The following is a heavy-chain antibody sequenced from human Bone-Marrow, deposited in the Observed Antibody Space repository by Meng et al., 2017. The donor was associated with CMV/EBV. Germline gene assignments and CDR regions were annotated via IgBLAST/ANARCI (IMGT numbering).Heavy chain of an antibody. CDR3: ARENVEMATVIDY. CDR2: IYSGGST. Sequence: GESLKISCAASGFTVSSNYMSWVRQAPGKGLEWVSVIYSGGSTYYADSVKGRFTISRDNSKNTLYLQMNSLRAEDTAVYYCARENVEMATVIDYWGQGTLVTVSS. CDR1: GFTVSSNY. V-gene: IGHV3-66*02. J-gene: IGHJ4*02. D-gene: IGHD5-24*01.